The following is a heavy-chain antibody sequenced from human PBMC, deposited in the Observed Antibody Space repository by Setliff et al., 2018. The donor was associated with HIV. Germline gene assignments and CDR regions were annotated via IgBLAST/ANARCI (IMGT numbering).Heavy chain of an antibody. CDR3: AFRSGFHVGLDA. V-gene: IGHV1-24*01. CDR1: GYTLTELS. J-gene: IGHJ5*02. CDR2: FDPEDGET. D-gene: IGHD3-3*01. Sequence: SVKVSCKLSGYTLTELSRHWVRQAPGKGLEWMGGFDPEDGETIYAQKFQGRVTMTEDTSTDTAYMGLSSLRSEDTAVYYCAFRSGFHVGLDAWGQGTLVTVSS.